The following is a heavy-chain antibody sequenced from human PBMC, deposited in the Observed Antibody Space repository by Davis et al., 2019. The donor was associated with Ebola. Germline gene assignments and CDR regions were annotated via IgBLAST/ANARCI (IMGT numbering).Heavy chain of an antibody. CDR2: GTSADT. Sequence: GESLKISCAASRFTFSSYAMSWVRQAPGKGLEWVSTYGTSADTYYADSVKGRFTISRDNSKNTLYLQMNGLRVEDTAIYYCAKDNRNIWSEVWGQGTMVTVSS. CDR1: RFTFSSYA. J-gene: IGHJ3*01. CDR3: AKDNRNIWSEV. V-gene: IGHV3-23*01. D-gene: IGHD2/OR15-2a*01.